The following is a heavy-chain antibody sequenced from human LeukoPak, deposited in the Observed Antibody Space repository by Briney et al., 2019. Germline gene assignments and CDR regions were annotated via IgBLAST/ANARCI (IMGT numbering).Heavy chain of an antibody. CDR3: VRGVDWFERLRSDYYFDS. J-gene: IGHJ4*02. Sequence: TSETLSLTCTVSGDSVSSNKCYWSWIRQSAGKGLEWIGRIYSSGNTMYNPTLKSRVSISIDTSKNQISLKVNSVTAADTAVYYCVRGVDWFERLRSDYYFDSWGQGTLVTVSS. CDR2: IYSSGNT. V-gene: IGHV4-61*02. CDR1: GDSVSSNKCY. D-gene: IGHD3-3*01.